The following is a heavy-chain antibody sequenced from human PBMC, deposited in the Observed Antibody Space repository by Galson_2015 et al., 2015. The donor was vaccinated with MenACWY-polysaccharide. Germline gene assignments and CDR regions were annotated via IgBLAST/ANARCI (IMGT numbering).Heavy chain of an antibody. V-gene: IGHV5-51*01. CDR3: ARPSYSSSWNPFDY. CDR1: GYSFTRYW. D-gene: IGHD6-13*01. CDR2: HCPGDSDT. Sequence: SGAAVKKRGEPRSMSCVGSGYSFTRYWIGWGGQMYRISEARKGVHCPGDSDTRYRPSFQGQVTISADKSISTAYLQWRSLKASDTAMYYCARPSYSSSWNPFDYWGQGTLVTVSS. J-gene: IGHJ4*02.